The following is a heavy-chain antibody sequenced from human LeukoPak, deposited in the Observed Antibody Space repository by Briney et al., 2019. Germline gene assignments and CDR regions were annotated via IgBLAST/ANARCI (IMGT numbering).Heavy chain of an antibody. D-gene: IGHD6-19*01. V-gene: IGHV4-61*02. CDR3: ARTPSGWYVAFDY. J-gene: IGHJ4*02. CDR1: GGSISSGSYY. Sequence: PSETLSLTCTVSGGSISSGSYYWSWIRQPAGKGLEWIGRIYTSGSTNYNPSLKSRVTISVDTSKNQFSPKLSSVTAADTAVYYCARTPSGWYVAFDYWGQGTLVTVSS. CDR2: IYTSGST.